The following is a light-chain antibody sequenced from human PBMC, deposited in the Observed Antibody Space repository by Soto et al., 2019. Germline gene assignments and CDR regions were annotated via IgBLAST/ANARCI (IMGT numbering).Light chain of an antibody. Sequence: DIQMTQSPSTPSASVGDRVTITCRASRSISNWLAWYQQRPGIAPKLLIFDASILQSGVPSRFSGSGSGTEFTLSISRLQTDDFATYYCQQYGSFSPITFGGGTKVEI. CDR2: DAS. V-gene: IGKV1-5*01. J-gene: IGKJ4*01. CDR1: RSISNW. CDR3: QQYGSFSPIT.